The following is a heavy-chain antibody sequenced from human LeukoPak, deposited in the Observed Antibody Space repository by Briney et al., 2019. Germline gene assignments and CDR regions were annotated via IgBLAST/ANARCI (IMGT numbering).Heavy chain of an antibody. CDR1: GFTFSSYA. Sequence: PGRSLRLSCAASGFTFSSYALHWVRQAPGKGLEWVALISYDGSNKYYADSVKGRFTISRDNSKNTLYLQMNSLRAEDTAVYYCARLPSGDYWGQGTLVTVSS. V-gene: IGHV3-30-3*01. D-gene: IGHD3-10*01. CDR2: ISYDGSNK. J-gene: IGHJ4*02. CDR3: ARLPSGDY.